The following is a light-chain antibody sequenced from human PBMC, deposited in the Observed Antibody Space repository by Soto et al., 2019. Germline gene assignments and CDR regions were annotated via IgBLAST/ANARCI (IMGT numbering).Light chain of an antibody. CDR2: AAS. CDR1: QSVSSNY. Sequence: EIVLTQSPGTLYLSPGERATLSCRASQSVSSNYLAWYQQKRGQAPRLLIYAASARATGIPARFSGSGSGTDFTLTISSLQSEDFAVYYCQQFSKWPLTFGGGTKVDIK. V-gene: IGKV3D-20*02. CDR3: QQFSKWPLT. J-gene: IGKJ4*01.